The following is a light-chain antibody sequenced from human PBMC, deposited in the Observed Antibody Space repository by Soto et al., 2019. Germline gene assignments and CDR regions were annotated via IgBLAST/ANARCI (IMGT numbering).Light chain of an antibody. CDR2: YTS. V-gene: IGKV3-11*01. J-gene: IGKJ1*01. Sequence: DIVLTQSPGTLSLSPWERASLPFRASQYVGTRLAWYQHKPGQAPRLLIYYTSNRATGIPARFSGSGSGTDFTLTINSLAPEDFAIYYCHQRQSWPRTFGQGTKVDIK. CDR3: HQRQSWPRT. CDR1: QYVGTR.